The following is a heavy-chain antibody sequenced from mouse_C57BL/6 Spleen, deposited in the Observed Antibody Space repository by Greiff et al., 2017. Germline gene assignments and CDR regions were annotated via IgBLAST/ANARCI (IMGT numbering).Heavy chain of an antibody. CDR3: AVRYYSNPYYFDY. CDR2: ISSGSSTI. J-gene: IGHJ2*01. CDR1: GFTFSDYG. V-gene: IGHV5-17*01. D-gene: IGHD2-5*01. Sequence: EVQLVESGGGLVKPGGSLKLSCAASGFTFSDYGMHWVRQAPEKGLEWVAYISSGSSTIYYADTVKGRFTISRDNAKNTLFLQLTSLKSGDTAMYYCAVRYYSNPYYFDYWGQGTTLTVSS.